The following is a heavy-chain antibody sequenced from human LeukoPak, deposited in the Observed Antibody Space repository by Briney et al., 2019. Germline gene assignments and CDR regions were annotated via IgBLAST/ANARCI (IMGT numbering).Heavy chain of an antibody. CDR2: IYYSGST. CDR1: GGSISFYY. CDR3: ARPSAAYRDYAFDI. D-gene: IGHD4-11*01. Sequence: PSETLSLTCTVSGGSISFYYWSWIRQPPGKGLEWIGYIYYSGSTNYNPSLKSRVTISVDTSKNQFSLKLNSVTAADTAVYFCARPSAAYRDYAFDIWGQGTMVTVSS. V-gene: IGHV4-59*08. J-gene: IGHJ3*02.